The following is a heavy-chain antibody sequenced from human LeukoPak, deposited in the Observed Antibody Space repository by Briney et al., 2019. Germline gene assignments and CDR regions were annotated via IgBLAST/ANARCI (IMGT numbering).Heavy chain of an antibody. Sequence: SETLSLTCAVYGGSFSGYYWSWIRQPPGKGLEWIGEINHSGSTNYNPSLKSRVAISVDTSKNQFSLKLSSVTAADTAVYYCARGRGYSSSWYVPSDFDYWGQGTLVTVSS. CDR1: GGSFSGYY. V-gene: IGHV4-34*01. CDR2: INHSGST. J-gene: IGHJ4*02. D-gene: IGHD6-13*01. CDR3: ARGRGYSSSWYVPSDFDY.